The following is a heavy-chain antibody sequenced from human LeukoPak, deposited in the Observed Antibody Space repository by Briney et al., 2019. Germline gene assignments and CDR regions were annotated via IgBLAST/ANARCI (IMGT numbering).Heavy chain of an antibody. D-gene: IGHD3-9*01. J-gene: IGHJ4*02. V-gene: IGHV3-21*01. CDR3: ARDPLRYLRIGHYDY. CDR1: GFTFSTSA. CDR2: IDWDSSHI. Sequence: GGSLTLSCAASGFTFSTSAMNWVRQGPGKGLEWVSSIDWDSSHIYYAASVKGRFTISRDNGRNSVYLQMNSLRAEDTAVYYCARDPLRYLRIGHYDYWGQGTLVAVSS.